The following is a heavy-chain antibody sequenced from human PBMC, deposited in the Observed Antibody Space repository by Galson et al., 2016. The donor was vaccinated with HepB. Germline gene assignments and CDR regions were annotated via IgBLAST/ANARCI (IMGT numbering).Heavy chain of an antibody. V-gene: IGHV3-74*01. J-gene: IGHJ5*02. CDR2: ISHDGTNT. CDR1: GFTFSNYW. Sequence: SLRLSCAASGFTFSNYWMHWVRQPPGKGLVWLSHISHDGTNTGYAESVKGRFTISRDNAKNTLHLQMNSLRAEDTAVYYCVKDRGTYVGSSPDLWGQGTLVTVSS. D-gene: IGHD3-10*01. CDR3: VKDRGTYVGSSPDL.